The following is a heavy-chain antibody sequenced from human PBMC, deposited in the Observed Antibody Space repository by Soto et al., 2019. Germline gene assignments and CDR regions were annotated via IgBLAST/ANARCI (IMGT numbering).Heavy chain of an antibody. Sequence: QVQLVQSGAEVKKPGSSVKVSCKASGGTFSSYAISWVRQAPGQGLEWMGGIIPIFGTANYAQKFQGRGTITADESTRKAYMELSSLRSEDTAVYYCAREGILTGYFRVWFYYWGQGTLVTVSS. CDR3: AREGILTGYFRVWFYY. CDR2: IIPIFGTA. CDR1: GGTFSSYA. J-gene: IGHJ4*02. D-gene: IGHD3-9*01. V-gene: IGHV1-69*01.